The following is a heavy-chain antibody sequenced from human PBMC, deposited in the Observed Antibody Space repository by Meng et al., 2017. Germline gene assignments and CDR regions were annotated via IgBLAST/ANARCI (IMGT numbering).Heavy chain of an antibody. CDR3: ARDSDSSSSGLI. D-gene: IGHD6-6*01. V-gene: IGHV3-11*01. CDR1: GFTFSDYY. J-gene: IGHJ4*02. CDR2: ISSSGSTI. Sequence: GESLKISCAASGFTFSDYYMSWIRRAPGKGLEWVSYISSSGSTIYYADSVKGRFTISRDNAKNSLYLQMNSLRAEDTAVYYCARDSDSSSSGLIWGQGTLVTVSS.